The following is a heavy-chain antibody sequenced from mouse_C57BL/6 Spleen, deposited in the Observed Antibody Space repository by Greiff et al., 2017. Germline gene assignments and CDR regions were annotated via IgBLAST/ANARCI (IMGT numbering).Heavy chain of an antibody. Sequence: QVQLQQPGAELVKPGASVKLSCKASGYTFTSYWMQWVKQRPGQGLEWIGEIDPSDSYTNYNQKFKGKATLTVDTSSSTAYMQLSSLTSEDSAVYYCAREATTVVRYLDYWGQGTTLTVSS. CDR2: IDPSDSYT. CDR3: AREATTVVRYLDY. V-gene: IGHV1-50*01. CDR1: GYTFTSYW. J-gene: IGHJ2*01. D-gene: IGHD1-1*01.